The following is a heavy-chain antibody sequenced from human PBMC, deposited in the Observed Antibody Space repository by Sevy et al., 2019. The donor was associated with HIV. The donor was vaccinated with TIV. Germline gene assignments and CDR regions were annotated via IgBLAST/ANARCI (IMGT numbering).Heavy chain of an antibody. Sequence: SETLSLTCTVSGGSISSYYWSWIRQPAGKGLEWLGRIYTSGRTNYNPSLKSRVTMSVDTSKNQFSLKLSSVTAADTAVYYCARVGTVVTGGQIDYWGQGTLVTVSS. D-gene: IGHD2-15*01. J-gene: IGHJ4*02. CDR1: GGSISSYY. V-gene: IGHV4-4*07. CDR2: IYTSGRT. CDR3: ARVGTVVTGGQIDY.